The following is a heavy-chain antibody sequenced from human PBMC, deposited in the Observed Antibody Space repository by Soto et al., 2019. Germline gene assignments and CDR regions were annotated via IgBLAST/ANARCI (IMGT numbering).Heavy chain of an antibody. V-gene: IGHV1-69*06. J-gene: IGHJ4*02. CDR2: IIPIFGTA. Sequence: SVKVSCKASGGTFSSYAISWVRQAPGQGLEWMGGIIPIFGTANYAQKFQGRVTITADKSTSTACMELSSLRSEDTAVYYCARSDGGYYDSSGYFNLDYWGQGTLVTVSS. D-gene: IGHD3-22*01. CDR1: GGTFSSYA. CDR3: ARSDGGYYDSSGYFNLDY.